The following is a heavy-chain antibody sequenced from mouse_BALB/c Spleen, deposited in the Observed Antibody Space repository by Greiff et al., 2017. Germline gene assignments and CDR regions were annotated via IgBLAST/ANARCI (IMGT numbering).Heavy chain of an antibody. Sequence: QVQLKESGAELVRPGTSVKVSCKASGYAFTNYLIEWVKQRPGQGLEWIGVINPGSGGTNYNEKFKGKATLTADKSSSTAYMQLSSLTSDDSAVYFCARSITTVVATNFDYWGQGTTLTVSS. CDR1: GYAFTNYL. D-gene: IGHD1-1*01. J-gene: IGHJ2*01. CDR2: INPGSGGT. V-gene: IGHV1-54*01. CDR3: ARSITTVVATNFDY.